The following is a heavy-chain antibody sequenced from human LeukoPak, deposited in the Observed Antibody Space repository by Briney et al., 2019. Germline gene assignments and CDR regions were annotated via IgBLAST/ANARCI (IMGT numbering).Heavy chain of an antibody. D-gene: IGHD3-16*01. CDR2: MYYSGSA. CDR1: GGSISSYY. Sequence: PSETLSLTCSVSGGSISSYYWSWLRQPPGKGLEWIGYMYYSGSANYNPSLKSRGTMSVDTSKNHFSLNLTSVTAADTAVYYCARGGTQLTFPVWGQGTLVTVSS. CDR3: ARGGTQLTFPV. V-gene: IGHV4-59*01. J-gene: IGHJ4*02.